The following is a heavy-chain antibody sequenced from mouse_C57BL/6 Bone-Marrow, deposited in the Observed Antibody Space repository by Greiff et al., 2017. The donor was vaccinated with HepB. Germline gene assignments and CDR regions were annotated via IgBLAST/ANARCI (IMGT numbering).Heavy chain of an antibody. J-gene: IGHJ1*03. D-gene: IGHD1-1*01. V-gene: IGHV2-2*01. Sequence: VKLMESGPGLVQPSQSLSITCTVSGFSLTSYGVHWVRQSPGKGLEWLGVIWSGGSTDYNAAFISRLSISKDNSKSQVFFKMNSLQADDTAIYYCARQPTVVATGYFDVWGTGTTVTVSS. CDR2: IWSGGST. CDR1: GFSLTSYG. CDR3: ARQPTVVATGYFDV.